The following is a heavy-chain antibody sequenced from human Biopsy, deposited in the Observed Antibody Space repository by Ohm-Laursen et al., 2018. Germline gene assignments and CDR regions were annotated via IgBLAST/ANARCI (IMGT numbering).Heavy chain of an antibody. V-gene: IGHV4-59*07. CDR3: VRGRSPATY. CDR1: GGSLNFYY. Sequence: SDTLSLTCTVSGGSLNFYYWSWIRQPPGKGLEWIGYMYYSGSTKYSPSLKNRVTVSFDTSRNQFSLKLTSMAPADTAVYYWVRGRSPATYWGQGALVIVSS. J-gene: IGHJ4*02. CDR2: MYYSGST. D-gene: IGHD3-16*01.